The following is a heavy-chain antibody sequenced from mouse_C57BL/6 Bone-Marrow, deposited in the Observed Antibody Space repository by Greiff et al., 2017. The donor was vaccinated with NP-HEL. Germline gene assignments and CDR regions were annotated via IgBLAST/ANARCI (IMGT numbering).Heavy chain of an antibody. CDR1: GYTFTSYG. CDR2: IYPRSGNT. Sequence: VQLQQPGAELARPGASVKLSCKASGYTFTSYGISWVKQRTGQGLEWIGEIYPRSGNTYYNEKFKGKATLTADKSSSTAYMELRSLTSEDSAVYFCARGVTPSPYFDYWGQGTTLTVSS. V-gene: IGHV1-81*01. D-gene: IGHD2-3*01. J-gene: IGHJ2*01. CDR3: ARGVTPSPYFDY.